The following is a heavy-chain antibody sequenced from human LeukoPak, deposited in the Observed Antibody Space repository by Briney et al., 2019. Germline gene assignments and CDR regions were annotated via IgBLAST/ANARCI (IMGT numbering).Heavy chain of an antibody. J-gene: IGHJ4*02. CDR2: ITNTGGTT. CDR1: GFTFSNYG. CDR3: AKGCGASSCFRFDF. V-gene: IGHV3-23*01. Sequence: PGGSLRLSCATSGFTFSNYGMHWVRQAPGKGLEWVATITNTGGTTYYADSVKGRFTISRDNSKNTLCLQMNSLRAEDTAVFYCAKGCGASSCFRFDFWGRESWSPSPQ. D-gene: IGHD2-15*01.